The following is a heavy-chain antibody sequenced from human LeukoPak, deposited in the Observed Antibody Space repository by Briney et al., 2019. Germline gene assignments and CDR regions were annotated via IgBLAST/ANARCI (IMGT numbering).Heavy chain of an antibody. J-gene: IGHJ4*02. CDR3: ARDARFGY. Sequence: PGGSLRLSCAASGFTVSSNHMSWVRQAPGKGLEWVLVIYAGGSTYYADSVKGRFTISRDNSKNTLYLQMNNLRAEDTAVYYCARDARFGYWGQGTLVTVSS. V-gene: IGHV3-66*01. CDR1: GFTVSSNH. CDR2: IYAGGST.